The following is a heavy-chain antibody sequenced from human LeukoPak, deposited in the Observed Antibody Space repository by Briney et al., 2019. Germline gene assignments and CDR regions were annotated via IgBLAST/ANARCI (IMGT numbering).Heavy chain of an antibody. J-gene: IGHJ4*02. Sequence: PGGSLRLSCAASGFTFSSYAMSWVRQAPGKGLEWVSAISGSGGSTYYADSVKVRLTVSKDNSKNTLYLQMNSLRAEDTAVYYCVATVTILDYWGQGTLVTVSS. CDR1: GFTFSSYA. D-gene: IGHD4-17*01. V-gene: IGHV3-23*01. CDR2: ISGSGGST. CDR3: VATVTILDY.